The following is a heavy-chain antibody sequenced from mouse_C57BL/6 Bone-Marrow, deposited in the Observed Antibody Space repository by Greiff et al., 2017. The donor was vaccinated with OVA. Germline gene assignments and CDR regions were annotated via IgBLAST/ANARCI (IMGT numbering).Heavy chain of an antibody. CDR3: ARRKVLLRYCYAMDY. D-gene: IGHD1-1*01. CDR1: GFTFSSYA. CDR2: ISAGGSYT. Sequence: EVKLVESGGGLVKPGGSLKLSCAASGFTFSSYAMSWVRQTPEKRLEWVATISAGGSYTYYPDNVTGRFTISRDNAKNNLYLQMSHLKSEDTAMYYCARRKVLLRYCYAMDYWGQGTSVTVSS. J-gene: IGHJ4*01. V-gene: IGHV5-4*03.